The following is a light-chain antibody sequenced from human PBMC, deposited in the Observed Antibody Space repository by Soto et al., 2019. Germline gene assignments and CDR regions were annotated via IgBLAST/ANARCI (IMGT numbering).Light chain of an antibody. V-gene: IGKV2-28*01. CDR1: QSLLHSNGFNY. CDR3: MQALQAPRT. Sequence: DIVMTQSPLSLLVTPGEPASISCRSSQSLLHSNGFNYLDWYLQKPGLSPQLLIYLGSNRASGVPDRFSGSGSGTDFTLKISRVEAEDVGVYYCMQALQAPRTFGQGTKVEIK. CDR2: LGS. J-gene: IGKJ1*01.